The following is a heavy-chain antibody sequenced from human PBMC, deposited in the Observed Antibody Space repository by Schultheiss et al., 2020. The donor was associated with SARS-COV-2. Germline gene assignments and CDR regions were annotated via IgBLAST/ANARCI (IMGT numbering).Heavy chain of an antibody. Sequence: GGSLRLSCAASGFTFNNAWMNWVRQAPEKGPEYVSAISSDGGRTYYADSVKGRFTISRDNSKNTLYLKMNSLGVEDTAVYYCARAIWAASGWYYFDSWGPGTRVTVSS. D-gene: IGHD6-19*01. V-gene: IGHV3-64*04. CDR3: ARAIWAASGWYYFDS. CDR1: GFTFNNAW. CDR2: ISSDGGRT. J-gene: IGHJ4*02.